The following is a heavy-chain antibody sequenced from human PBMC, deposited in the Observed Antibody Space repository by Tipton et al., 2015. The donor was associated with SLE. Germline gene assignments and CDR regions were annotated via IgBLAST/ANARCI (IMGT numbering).Heavy chain of an antibody. CDR2: IGPSYI. Sequence: GSLRLSCAGSGFTFDDYAMNWVRQAPGKGLEWVSSIGPSYINYADSVKGRFTISRDNAKNSLYLQINSLRAEDTAVYYCAREPAFPYYFDYWGQGTLVTVSS. J-gene: IGHJ4*02. CDR1: GFTFDDYA. V-gene: IGHV3-21*01. CDR3: AREPAFPYYFDY. D-gene: IGHD2-21*01.